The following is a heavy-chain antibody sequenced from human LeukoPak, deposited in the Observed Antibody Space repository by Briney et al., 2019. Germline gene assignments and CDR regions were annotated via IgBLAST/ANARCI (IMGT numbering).Heavy chain of an antibody. CDR3: VKERAADATFQFDY. CDR2: LWADGNTA. V-gene: IGHV3-33*06. J-gene: IGHJ4*02. CDR1: GFTFNIFG. Sequence: GGSLRHSCAASGFTFNIFGMHWVRQVPGNGLEWLAVLWADGNTAHYADSVKGRFTISRDSSENTLYLQMNSLRSEDTAVYYCVKERAADATFQFDYWGQGTLVTVSS. D-gene: IGHD6-13*01.